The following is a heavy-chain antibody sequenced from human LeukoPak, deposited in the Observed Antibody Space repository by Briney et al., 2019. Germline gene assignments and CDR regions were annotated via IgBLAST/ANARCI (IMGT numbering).Heavy chain of an antibody. V-gene: IGHV3-74*01. J-gene: IGHJ4*02. Sequence: GGSLRLSCAASGFTFSSYGMYWVRQAPGKGLVWVSRINSDGSDTSYADSVQGRFTISRDNAKNTLYLQMNSLRAEDTAVYYCASCVAVPGLPDYWGQGTLVTVAS. CDR3: ASCVAVPGLPDY. D-gene: IGHD6-19*01. CDR2: INSDGSDT. CDR1: GFTFSSYG.